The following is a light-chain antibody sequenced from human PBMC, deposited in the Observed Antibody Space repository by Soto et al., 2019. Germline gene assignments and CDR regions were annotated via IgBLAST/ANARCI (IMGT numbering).Light chain of an antibody. CDR1: DSNIGASYD. V-gene: IGLV1-40*01. CDR3: RSYGSGVSVV. J-gene: IGLJ2*01. CDR2: ETD. Sequence: QSVLTQPPSISGAPGQRVTITCTGSDSNIGASYDVNWYQHLPGAAPHLLIYETDNRPSGVPDRVSASRSGASASLAIDKRQNGDEGDYYCRSYGSGVSVVFGGGTKLTVL.